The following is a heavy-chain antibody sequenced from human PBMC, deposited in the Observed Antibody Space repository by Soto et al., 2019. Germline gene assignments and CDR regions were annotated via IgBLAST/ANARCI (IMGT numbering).Heavy chain of an antibody. V-gene: IGHV3-23*01. J-gene: IGHJ1*01. D-gene: IGHD2-15*01. CDR2: ISGSGGST. CDR3: AKMAYDLGYCSGGSCYRALPPSAEYFQH. Sequence: GGSLRLSCAASGFTFSSYAMSWVRQAPGKGLEWVSAISGSGGSTYYADSVKGRFTISRDNSKNTLYLQMNSLRAEDTAVYYCAKMAYDLGYCSGGSCYRALPPSAEYFQHWGQGTLVTVSS. CDR1: GFTFSSYA.